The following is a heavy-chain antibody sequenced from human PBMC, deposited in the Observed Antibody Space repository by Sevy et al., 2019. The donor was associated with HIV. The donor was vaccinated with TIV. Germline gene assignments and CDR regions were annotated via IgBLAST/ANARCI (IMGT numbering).Heavy chain of an antibody. CDR2: IRYDGSDK. CDR3: AKDLAGPGRRYFDY. V-gene: IGHV3-30*02. Sequence: GSLRLSCTASGFTFSNFGMHWVRQVPGKGLEWVTFIRYDGSDKYYAASVKGRFTISRDDSKNTLYLQMDSLRPEDTAIYYCAKDLAGPGRRYFDYWGQGTLVTISS. J-gene: IGHJ4*02. D-gene: IGHD6-19*01. CDR1: GFTFSNFG.